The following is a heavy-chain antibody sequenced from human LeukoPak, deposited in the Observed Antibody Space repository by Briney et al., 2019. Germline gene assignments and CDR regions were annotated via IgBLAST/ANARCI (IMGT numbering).Heavy chain of an antibody. V-gene: IGHV4-59*01. Sequence: SETLSLTCTVSGGSISSYYWSWTRQPPGKGLEWIGYIYYSGSTNYNPSLKSRVTISVDTSKNQFSLKLSSVTAADTAVYYCARVPVTIDAFDIWGQGTMVTVSS. CDR3: ARVPVTIDAFDI. J-gene: IGHJ3*02. CDR1: GGSISSYY. CDR2: IYYSGST. D-gene: IGHD4-17*01.